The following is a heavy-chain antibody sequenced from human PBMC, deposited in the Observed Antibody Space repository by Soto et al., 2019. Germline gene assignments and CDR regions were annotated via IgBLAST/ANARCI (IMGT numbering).Heavy chain of an antibody. CDR1: GFTFSDYY. D-gene: IGHD3-22*01. V-gene: IGHV3-11*01. J-gene: IGHJ4*02. CDR3: ASGLEYYYDSSGYYRTEY. Sequence: QVQLVESGGGLVKPGGSLRLSCAASGFTFSDYYMNWIRQAPGKGLEWVSYMSSSGSTIYYADSVKGRFTISRDNARKSLYLQMNSLRAEDTAVYYCASGLEYYYDSSGYYRTEYWGQGTLVTVSS. CDR2: MSSSGSTI.